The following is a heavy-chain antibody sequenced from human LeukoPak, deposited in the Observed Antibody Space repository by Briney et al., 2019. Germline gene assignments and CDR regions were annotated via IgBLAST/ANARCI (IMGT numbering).Heavy chain of an antibody. Sequence: ASVKVSCKASGYTFTGYYMHWVRQAPGQGLEWMGWINPDSGGTNYAQKFQGRVTMTRDTSISTAYMELSRLRSDDTAVYYCARFRYDSCGYLLDYWGQGTLVTVSS. CDR3: ARFRYDSCGYLLDY. CDR1: GYTFTGYY. D-gene: IGHD3-22*01. CDR2: INPDSGGT. V-gene: IGHV1-2*02. J-gene: IGHJ4*02.